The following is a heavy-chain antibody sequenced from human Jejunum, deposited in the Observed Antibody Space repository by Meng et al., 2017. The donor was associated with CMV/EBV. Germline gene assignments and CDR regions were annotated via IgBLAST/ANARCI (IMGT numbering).Heavy chain of an antibody. CDR3: ARGFSKGYLPIDY. Sequence: VEHGAGGKKPGSWGQGPCRSSGGVFNKSALTWGRHSPGQGLVWMGGIIAVLKTPAYAQKFRGRLTITADESTGTSYMDRTSLTSEDTAVYYCARGFSKGYLPIDYWGQGTLVTVSS. CDR2: IIAVLKTP. CDR1: GGVFNKSA. D-gene: IGHD2-21*01. V-gene: IGHV1-69*01. J-gene: IGHJ4*02.